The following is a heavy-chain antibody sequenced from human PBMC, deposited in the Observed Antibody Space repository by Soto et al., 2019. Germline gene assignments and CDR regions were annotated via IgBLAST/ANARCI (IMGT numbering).Heavy chain of an antibody. CDR3: ARGAPGGAYCSSTSCYGYSWFDP. Sequence: GGSLRLSCAASGFTFRSYDMHWVRQATGKGLEWVSAIGTAGDTYYPGSVKGRFTISRENAKNSLYLQMNSLRAGDTAVYYCARGAPGGAYCSSTSCYGYSWFDPWGQGTLVTVSS. D-gene: IGHD2-2*01. V-gene: IGHV3-13*01. CDR2: IGTAGDT. J-gene: IGHJ5*02. CDR1: GFTFRSYD.